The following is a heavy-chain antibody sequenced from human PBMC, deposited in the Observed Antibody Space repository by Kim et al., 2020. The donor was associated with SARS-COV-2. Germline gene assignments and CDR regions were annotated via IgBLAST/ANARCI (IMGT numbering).Heavy chain of an antibody. D-gene: IGHD6-13*01. V-gene: IGHV4-34*01. J-gene: IGHJ4*02. CDR2: IDDSGST. CDR1: GGSFSGYY. CDR3: ARGQSSVSDGGSRPWAY. Sequence: SETLSLTCAVSGGSFSGYYWSWIRQPPGKGLEWIGEIDDSGSTNYNPSLKSRVTTSIDPSKNQFSLTLRSVTAADTAVYYCARGQSSVSDGGSRPWAYWDQGALVTVS.